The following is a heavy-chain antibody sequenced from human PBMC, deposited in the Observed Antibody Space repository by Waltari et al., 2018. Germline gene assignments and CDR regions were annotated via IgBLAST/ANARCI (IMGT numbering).Heavy chain of an antibody. CDR2: IYPGYSDT. CDR1: GYSFTSYW. Sequence: EVQLVQSGAEVKKPGESLKISCKGSGYSFTSYWIGWVRQMPGKGLEWMGIIYPGYSDTRFSPSFQGQVTIAADKSIRTAYLQWSSLKASDTAMYYCARMLGSWSEKGYFQHWGQSTLVTVSS. V-gene: IGHV5-51*03. CDR3: ARMLGSWSEKGYFQH. J-gene: IGHJ1*01. D-gene: IGHD6-13*01.